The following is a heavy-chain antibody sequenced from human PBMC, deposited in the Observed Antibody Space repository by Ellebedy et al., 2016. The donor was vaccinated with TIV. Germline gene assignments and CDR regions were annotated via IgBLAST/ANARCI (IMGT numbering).Heavy chain of an antibody. D-gene: IGHD3-10*01. CDR3: ARDGRDTMVRGGGTSYYYYGMDV. CDR2: IYYSGST. J-gene: IGHJ6*02. Sequence: MPSETLSLTCTVSGGSISSYYWSWIRQPPGKGLEWIGYIYYSGSTTYNPSLKSRVTISVDTSKNQFSLKLSSVTAADTAVYYCARDGRDTMVRGGGTSYYYYGMDVWGQGTTVTVSS. CDR1: GGSISSYY. V-gene: IGHV4-59*01.